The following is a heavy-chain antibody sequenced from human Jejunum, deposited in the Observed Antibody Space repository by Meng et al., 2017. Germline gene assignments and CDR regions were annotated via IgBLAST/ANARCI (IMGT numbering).Heavy chain of an antibody. CDR2: INDSGST. CDR1: GGSISDYY. Sequence: VKLQQWGAGLLKPSETLSLTCAVYGGSISDYYWTWIRQPPGKGLEWIGEINDSGSTNYNPSLKSRVTISVGTSKSQFYLRVSSVTAADTAVYYCARGNEYSNYGADFWGQGTLVTVSS. V-gene: IGHV4-34*01. CDR3: ARGNEYSNYGADF. D-gene: IGHD4-11*01. J-gene: IGHJ4*02.